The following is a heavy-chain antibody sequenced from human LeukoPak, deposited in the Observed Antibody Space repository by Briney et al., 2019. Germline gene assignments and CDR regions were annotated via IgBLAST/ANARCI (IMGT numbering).Heavy chain of an antibody. D-gene: IGHD5-18*01. Sequence: GGSLRLSCAASGFTFSSYSMNWVRQAPGKGLEWVSSISSSSSYIYYADSVKGRFTISRDNAKNSLYLQMNSLRAEDTAVYYCAREYSYGYPDYYYYGMDVWGQGTTVTVSS. J-gene: IGHJ6*02. CDR3: AREYSYGYPDYYYYGMDV. CDR1: GFTFSSYS. V-gene: IGHV3-21*01. CDR2: ISSSSSYI.